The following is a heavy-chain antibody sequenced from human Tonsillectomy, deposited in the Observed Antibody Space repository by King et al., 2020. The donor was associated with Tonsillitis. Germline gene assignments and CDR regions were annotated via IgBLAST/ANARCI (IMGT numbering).Heavy chain of an antibody. J-gene: IGHJ5*02. D-gene: IGHD5-18*01. CDR3: ARHPVRGYSLGYSGWSAP. V-gene: IGHV4-39*01. CDR2: IYYSGIT. Sequence: QLQESGPRLVRPSETLSLTCTVSGGSISSSSYFWGWIRQPPGKGLEWIGSIYYSGITSYNPSLKSRVTISVDTSKNQFSLRLSSVTAADTAVYCARHPVRGYSLGYSGWSAPWGQGPLVTVSS. CDR1: GGSISSSSYF.